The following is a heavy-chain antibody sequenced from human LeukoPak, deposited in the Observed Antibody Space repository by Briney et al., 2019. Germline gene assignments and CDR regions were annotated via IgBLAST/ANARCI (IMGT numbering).Heavy chain of an antibody. V-gene: IGHV4-4*07. CDR1: GGTISSYY. Sequence: PSETLSLTCTVSGGTISSYYWSWIPQPAGKGLEWIGRIYTSGSTNYNPSLKSRVTMSVDTSKNQFSLKLSSVTAADTAVYYCARDGEDIAVAGTDWFDPWGQGTLVTVSS. CDR2: IYTSGST. D-gene: IGHD6-19*01. J-gene: IGHJ5*02. CDR3: ARDGEDIAVAGTDWFDP.